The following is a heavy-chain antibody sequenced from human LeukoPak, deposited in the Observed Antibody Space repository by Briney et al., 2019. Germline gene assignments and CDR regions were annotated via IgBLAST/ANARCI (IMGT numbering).Heavy chain of an antibody. Sequence: SETLSLTCTVSGGSISSGNYYWSWIRQPAGKGLEWIGRMYTSGSTNYNPSLKSRVTISVDTSKNQFSLKLSSVTAADTAVYYCARGSRGYYYMDVWGKGTTVTVSS. V-gene: IGHV4-61*02. CDR3: ARGSRGYYYMDV. CDR1: GGSISSGNYY. D-gene: IGHD2-15*01. CDR2: MYTSGST. J-gene: IGHJ6*03.